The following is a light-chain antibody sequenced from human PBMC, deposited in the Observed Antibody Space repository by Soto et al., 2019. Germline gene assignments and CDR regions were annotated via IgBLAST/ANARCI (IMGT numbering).Light chain of an antibody. CDR1: QTINKN. CDR2: DAS. Sequence: DIQMTQSPTSLSASVGDRVTITCRASQTINKNLNWYRHKLGKAPELLIYDASDSQAGVPSRFSGSGSGTDFTLIITGLQPEDFATYYCLQSYSSPYTFGQGTKLEIK. J-gene: IGKJ2*01. CDR3: LQSYSSPYT. V-gene: IGKV1-39*01.